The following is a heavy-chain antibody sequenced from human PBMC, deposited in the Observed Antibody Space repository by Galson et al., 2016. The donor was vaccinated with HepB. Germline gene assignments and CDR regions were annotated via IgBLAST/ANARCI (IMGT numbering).Heavy chain of an antibody. CDR3: ARQADFNNFDY. D-gene: IGHD3-3*01. J-gene: IGHJ4*02. CDR1: GFSLSTSRMR. V-gene: IGHV2-70*04. Sequence: PALVKPTQTLTLTCTFSGFSLSTSRMRVSWIRQPPGKALEWLARIDWDDDRFYTTSMKTRLTISKDTSKNHVVLKMTNMDPVDTATYYCARQADFNNFDYWGQGTLVTVSS. CDR2: IDWDDDR.